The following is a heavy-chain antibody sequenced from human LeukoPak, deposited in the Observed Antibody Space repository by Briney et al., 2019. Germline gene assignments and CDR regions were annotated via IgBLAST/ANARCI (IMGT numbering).Heavy chain of an antibody. Sequence: SXXLSLTCAVYGGSFSGYYWSWIRQPPGKGLEWIGEINHSGSTNYNPSLKSRVTISVDTSKNQFSLKLSSVTAADTAVYYCARVGRMTTVVIRAFDIWGQGTMVTVSS. D-gene: IGHD4-23*01. J-gene: IGHJ3*02. V-gene: IGHV4-34*01. CDR1: GGSFSGYY. CDR2: INHSGST. CDR3: ARVGRMTTVVIRAFDI.